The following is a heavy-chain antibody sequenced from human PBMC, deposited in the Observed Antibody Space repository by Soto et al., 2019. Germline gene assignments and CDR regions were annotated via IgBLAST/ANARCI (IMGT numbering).Heavy chain of an antibody. CDR3: ARDSDTAKVIAAGDFYS. CDR1: GFTFSSYA. CDR2: ISYDGSNK. V-gene: IGHV3-30-3*01. J-gene: IGHJ4*02. D-gene: IGHD5-18*01. Sequence: GWSLRLSCSASGFTFSSYAMHWVRLAPGKGLECVAVISYDGSNKYYADSVKGRFTISRDNSKNTLYLQMNSLRAEDTAVYYCARDSDTAKVIAAGDFYSRAQGNLVTVSA.